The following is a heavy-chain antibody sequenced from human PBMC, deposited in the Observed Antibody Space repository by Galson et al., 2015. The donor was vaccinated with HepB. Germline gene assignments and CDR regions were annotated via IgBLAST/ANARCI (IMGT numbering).Heavy chain of an antibody. CDR3: TREPGEPWLVPSYYFDY. Sequence: SLRLSCAVSGFTFDDYAMSWFRQAPGKGLEWVGFIRAKASGGTRQYAASVKGRFTISRDDSKSIAYLQMNSLKTEGTAMYYCTREPGEPWLVPSYYFDYWGQGTLVTVSS. CDR1: GFTFDDYA. J-gene: IGHJ4*02. V-gene: IGHV3-49*03. CDR2: IRAKASGGTR. D-gene: IGHD6-19*01.